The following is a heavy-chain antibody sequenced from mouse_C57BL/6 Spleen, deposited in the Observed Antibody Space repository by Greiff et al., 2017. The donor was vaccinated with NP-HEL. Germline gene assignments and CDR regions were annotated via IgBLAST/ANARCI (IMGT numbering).Heavy chain of an antibody. J-gene: IGHJ4*01. CDR3: ARSVDYDAMDY. CDR2: INPGSGGT. V-gene: IGHV1-54*01. CDR1: GYAFTNYL. Sequence: VQLQQSGAELVRPGTSVKVSCKASGYAFTNYLIEWVKQRPGQGLEWIGVINPGSGGTNYNEKFKGKATLTADKSSSTAYMQLSSLTSEDSAVYFCARSVDYDAMDYWGQGTSVTVSS.